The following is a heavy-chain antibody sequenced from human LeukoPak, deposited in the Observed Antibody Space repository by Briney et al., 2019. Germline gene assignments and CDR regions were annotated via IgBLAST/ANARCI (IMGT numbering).Heavy chain of an antibody. CDR2: IGISSGNT. CDR3: ARDHRYAFDN. CDR1: GFNFIDYS. Sequence: GGSLRLSCAASGFNFIDYSMNWVRQAPGKGLEWISYIGISSGNTKYADSEKGRFTISRDKARNSLYLQMNSLRVEDTAMYYCARDHRYAFDNWGHGTLVTVSS. J-gene: IGHJ4*01. D-gene: IGHD5-12*01. V-gene: IGHV3-48*01.